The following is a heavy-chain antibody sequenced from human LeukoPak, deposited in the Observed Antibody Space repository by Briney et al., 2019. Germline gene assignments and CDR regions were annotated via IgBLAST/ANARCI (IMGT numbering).Heavy chain of an antibody. J-gene: IGHJ4*02. CDR1: GFTFSSDW. CDR2: INSAGSST. CDR3: ARATPGWWELQR. V-gene: IGHV3-74*01. D-gene: IGHD1-26*01. Sequence: GGSLRLSCAASGFTFSSDWMHWVRQAPGKGLVWVSRINSAGSSTSYADSVKGRFTISRDNAKNTLYLQMNSLRADDTAVYYCARATPGWWELQRWGQGTLVTVSS.